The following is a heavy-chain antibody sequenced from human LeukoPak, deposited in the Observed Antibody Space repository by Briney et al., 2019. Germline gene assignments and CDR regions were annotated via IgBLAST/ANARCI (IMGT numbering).Heavy chain of an antibody. CDR2: IYYSGST. Sequence: PSETLSLTCAVSGDSISSDNWWSWVRQPPGKGLEWIGYIYYSGSTYYNPSLKSRVTISVDTSKNQFSLKLSSVTAADTAVYYCARVSGYSSSCFDYWGQGTLVTVSS. V-gene: IGHV4-31*11. D-gene: IGHD6-13*01. CDR3: ARVSGYSSSCFDY. J-gene: IGHJ4*02. CDR1: GDSISSDNW.